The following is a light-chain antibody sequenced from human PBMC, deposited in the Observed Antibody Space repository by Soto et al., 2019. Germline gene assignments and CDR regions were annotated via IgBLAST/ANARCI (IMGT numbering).Light chain of an antibody. CDR2: EGG. V-gene: IGLV2-23*01. CDR3: CSYAGISTYV. CDR1: SSDVGNYNF. J-gene: IGLJ1*01. Sequence: QSALTQPASVSGSPGQSITISCTGTSSDVGNYNFVSWYQQHPGKAPKLMISEGGKRPSGVSDRFSGYKSGNTASLTISGLQAEDEADYYCCSYAGISTYVFGPGTKLTVL.